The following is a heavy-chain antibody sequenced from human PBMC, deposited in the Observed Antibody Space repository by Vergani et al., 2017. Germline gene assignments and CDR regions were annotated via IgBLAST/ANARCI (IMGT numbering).Heavy chain of an antibody. CDR3: ARGYSWAYYEFGRRGWFDP. V-gene: IGHV1-46*01. CDR2: INPSGGST. J-gene: IGHJ5*02. Sequence: QVQLVQSGAEVKKPGASVKVSCKASGYTFTSYYMHWVRQAPGQGLEWMGIINPSGGSTSYAQKFQGRVTMTRDTSTSTVYMELSSLRSEDTAVYYCARGYSWAYYEFGRRGWFDPWGQGTLVTVSS. D-gene: IGHD2-8*02. CDR1: GYTFTSYY.